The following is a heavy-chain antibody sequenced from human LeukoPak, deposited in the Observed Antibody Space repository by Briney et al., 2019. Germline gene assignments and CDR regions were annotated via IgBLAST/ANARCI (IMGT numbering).Heavy chain of an antibody. D-gene: IGHD6-13*01. J-gene: IGHJ3*02. V-gene: IGHV5-51*06. CDR3: ASPRLAAAGTGAFDI. CDR1: GYSFTSYW. CDR2: IYPGDSVT. Sequence: GESLKISCKGSGYSFTSYWIGWVRQMPGKGLEWMGIIYPGDSVTRYRPSFQGEVTISADKSISPAYLQWSSLKASDTAMYYCASPRLAAAGTGAFDIWGQGTMVTVSS.